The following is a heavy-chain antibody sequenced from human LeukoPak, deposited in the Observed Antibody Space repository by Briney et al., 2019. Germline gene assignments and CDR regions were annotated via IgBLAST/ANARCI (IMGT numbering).Heavy chain of an antibody. Sequence: GGSLRLSCAASGFNFGDYGMSWVRQAPGKGLVWVARIKPDGSSINYADSVKGRFTISRDNSKNTLYLQMNSLRAEDTAVYYCARGYYGLTPATFDYWGQGTLVTVSS. CDR1: GFNFGDYG. CDR3: ARGYYGLTPATFDY. CDR2: IKPDGSSI. J-gene: IGHJ4*02. D-gene: IGHD4-17*01. V-gene: IGHV3-74*01.